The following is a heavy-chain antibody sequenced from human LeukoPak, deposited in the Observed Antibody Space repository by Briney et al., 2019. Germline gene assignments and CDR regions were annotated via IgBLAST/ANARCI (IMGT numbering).Heavy chain of an antibody. Sequence: PGGSLRLSCAASGFTFSRYEMNWVRQAPGKGLEWVSYISTGGSTIYYADSVKGRFTISRDNAKNSLYLQMNGLRAEDTAVYYCARAWELPHDAFDIWGQGTMVTVSS. CDR1: GFTFSRYE. J-gene: IGHJ3*02. V-gene: IGHV3-48*03. CDR3: ARAWELPHDAFDI. CDR2: ISTGGSTI. D-gene: IGHD1-26*01.